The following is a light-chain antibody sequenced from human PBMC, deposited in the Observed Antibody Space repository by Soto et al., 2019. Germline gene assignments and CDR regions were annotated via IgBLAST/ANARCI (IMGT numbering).Light chain of an antibody. CDR2: DAS. V-gene: IGKV1-5*01. CDR3: QQYNSYSPT. J-gene: IGKJ1*01. Sequence: DIQMTPTPSTLSASVGDRVTITCRASQSISSWLAWYQQKPGKAPKLLIYDASSLESGVPSRFSGSGSGTEFTLTISSLQPDDFATYYCQQYNSYSPTFGQGT. CDR1: QSISSW.